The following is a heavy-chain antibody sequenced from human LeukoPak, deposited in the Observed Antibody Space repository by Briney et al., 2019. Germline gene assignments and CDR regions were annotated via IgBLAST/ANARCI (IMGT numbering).Heavy chain of an antibody. CDR3: ALSIRPAGDYDY. CDR2: ISGSGGHT. CDR1: GFSFSSQV. Sequence: GGSLRLSYAASGFSFSSQVMHWVPQAPGKALECVSGISGSGGHTYYADSVKGRFTLSRDHSKNTLNLQMNSLRVEDTAVYYCALSIRPAGDYDYWGQGTLVTVSS. D-gene: IGHD2-2*01. V-gene: IGHV3-23*01. J-gene: IGHJ4*02.